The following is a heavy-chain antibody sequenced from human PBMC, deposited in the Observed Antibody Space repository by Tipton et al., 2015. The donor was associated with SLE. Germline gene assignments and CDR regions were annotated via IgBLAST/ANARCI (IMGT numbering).Heavy chain of an antibody. CDR3: ARHVGVAYYYAMDV. J-gene: IGHJ6*02. V-gene: IGHV4-39*07. CDR2: LHYSGRS. Sequence: TLSLTCTVSGGSISSYYWVWIRQPPGKGLEWIGRLHYSGRSYYNPSLKSRVTISLDTSRTQFSLKLTSVTAADTAVYYCARHVGVAYYYAMDVWGQGTTVVISS. CDR1: GGSISSYY. D-gene: IGHD2-15*01.